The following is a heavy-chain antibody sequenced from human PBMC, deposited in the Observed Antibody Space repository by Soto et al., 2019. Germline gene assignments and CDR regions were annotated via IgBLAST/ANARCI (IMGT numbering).Heavy chain of an antibody. CDR1: GLTISTYA. J-gene: IGHJ4*02. CDR3: AKHMTTVTTTFDY. CDR2: ITAAGSTT. V-gene: IGHV3-23*01. Sequence: GGSLRLSCAVSGLTISTYAMSWVRQAPGRGLEWVSTITAAGSTTYYADSVKGRFTISRDNSKNTLYLQMSSLRTDDTAVYYCAKHMTTVTTTFDYWGQGTLVTVSS. D-gene: IGHD4-17*01.